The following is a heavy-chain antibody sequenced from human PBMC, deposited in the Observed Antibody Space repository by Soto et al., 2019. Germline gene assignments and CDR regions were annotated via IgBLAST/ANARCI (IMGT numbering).Heavy chain of an antibody. J-gene: IGHJ5*02. Sequence: GASVKVSCKASGYTFTSYYMHWVRQAPGQGLEWMGRISVYNGSTSYAQKLQGRVTMTTDTSTSTAYMELRSLRSDDTAVYYCARVQHYDILTGYNWFDPWGQGTLVTVSS. D-gene: IGHD3-9*01. CDR1: GYTFTSYY. CDR2: ISVYNGST. CDR3: ARVQHYDILTGYNWFDP. V-gene: IGHV1-18*04.